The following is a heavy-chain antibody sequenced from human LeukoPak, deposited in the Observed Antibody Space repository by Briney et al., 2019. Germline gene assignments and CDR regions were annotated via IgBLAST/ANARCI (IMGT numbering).Heavy chain of an antibody. D-gene: IGHD1-26*01. V-gene: IGHV3-53*01. Sequence: GGSLRLSCAASGFTVRSNYMSWVRQAPGKGLEWVSVIYSGGSTYYADSVKGRFTISRDNPKNTLYLQMNSLRAEDTAVYYCARGGSSDNGMDVWGQGTTVTVSS. CDR1: GFTVRSNY. CDR3: ARGGSSDNGMDV. CDR2: IYSGGST. J-gene: IGHJ6*02.